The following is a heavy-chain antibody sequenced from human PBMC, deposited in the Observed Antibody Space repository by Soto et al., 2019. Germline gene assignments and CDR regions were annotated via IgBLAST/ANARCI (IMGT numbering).Heavy chain of an antibody. Sequence: QVQLVQSGAEVKKPGSSVKVSCKASGGTFSTSSINWLRQAPGQRPEWMGNILPILGTADYAQKFRARVTSTADKSTNTAYSELRSVVSEDAAVYCCARGHAFGGNSEAFEIWGQGTVVTVSS. CDR3: ARGHAFGGNSEAFEI. D-gene: IGHD3-10*01. J-gene: IGHJ3*02. V-gene: IGHV1-69*04. CDR1: GGTFSTSS. CDR2: ILPILGTA.